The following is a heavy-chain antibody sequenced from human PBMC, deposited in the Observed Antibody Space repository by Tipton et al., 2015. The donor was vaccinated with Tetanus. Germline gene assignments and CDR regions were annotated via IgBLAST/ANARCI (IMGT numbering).Heavy chain of an antibody. D-gene: IGHD5-24*01. CDR2: INHSGST. CDR1: GGSFSGYY. J-gene: IGHJ4*02. CDR3: ARAGKRWLQLRSSEADY. Sequence: TLSLTCAVYGGSFSGYYWSWIRQPPGKGLEWIGEINHSGSTNYNPSLKSRVTISVDTSKNQFSLNLSSVTAADTAVYYCARAGKRWLQLRSSEADYWGQGTLVTVSS. V-gene: IGHV4-34*01.